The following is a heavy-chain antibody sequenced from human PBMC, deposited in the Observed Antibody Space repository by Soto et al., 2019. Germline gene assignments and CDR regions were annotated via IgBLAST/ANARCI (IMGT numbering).Heavy chain of an antibody. CDR3: ARQCLDSYYFDY. CDR2: ISSNGGST. V-gene: IGHV3-64*01. D-gene: IGHD6-19*01. CDR1: GFTFSSYA. J-gene: IGHJ4*02. Sequence: EVQLVESGGGLVQPGGSLRLSCAASGFTFSSYAMHWVRQAPGQGLEYVSAISSNGGSTYYANSVKVRFTISRDNSKNTLYLQMGSLRAEDMAVYYCARQCLDSYYFDYWGQGTLVTVSS.